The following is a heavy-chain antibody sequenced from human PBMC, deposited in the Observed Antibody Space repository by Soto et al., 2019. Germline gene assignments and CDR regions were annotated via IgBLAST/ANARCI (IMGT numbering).Heavy chain of an antibody. D-gene: IGHD2-2*01. CDR2: IYASGST. V-gene: IGHV4-4*07. CDR3: ARACSSTSCYDVFDY. J-gene: IGHJ4*02. Sequence: QVQLQESGPGLVKPSETLSLTCTVSGGSISSSYWSWIRQPAGKGLEWIGRIYASGSTNYSPSLKSRVTMSVDTSKNQFSLKLRSVTAADTAVYYCARACSSTSCYDVFDYWGQGTLVTVSS. CDR1: GGSISSSY.